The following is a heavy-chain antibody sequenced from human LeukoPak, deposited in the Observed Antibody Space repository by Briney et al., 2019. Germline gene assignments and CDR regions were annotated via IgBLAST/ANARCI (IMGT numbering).Heavy chain of an antibody. Sequence: SETLSLTCTVSGGSISSGGYYWSWIRQHPGKGLEWIGYIYYSGSTYYNPSLKSRVTISVDTSKNQFSLKLSSVTAADTAVYYCARGSSGDYYDSSGYYLPSWGQGTLVTVSS. CDR2: IYYSGST. CDR3: ARGSSGDYYDSSGYYLPS. J-gene: IGHJ4*02. V-gene: IGHV4-31*03. CDR1: GGSISSGGYY. D-gene: IGHD3-22*01.